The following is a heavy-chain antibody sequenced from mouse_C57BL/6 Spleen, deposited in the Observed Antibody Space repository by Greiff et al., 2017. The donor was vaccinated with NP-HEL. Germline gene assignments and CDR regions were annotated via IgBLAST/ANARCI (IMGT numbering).Heavy chain of an antibody. CDR2: IDPSDSYT. CDR1: GYTFTSYW. V-gene: IGHV1-69*01. Sequence: QVQLKQPGAELVMPGASVKLSCKASGYTFTSYWMHWVKQRPGQGLEWIGEIDPSDSYTNYNQKFKGKSTLTVDKSSSTAYMQLSSLTSEDSAVYYCARSNYYGRRFDYWGQGTTLTVSS. J-gene: IGHJ2*01. D-gene: IGHD1-1*01. CDR3: ARSNYYGRRFDY.